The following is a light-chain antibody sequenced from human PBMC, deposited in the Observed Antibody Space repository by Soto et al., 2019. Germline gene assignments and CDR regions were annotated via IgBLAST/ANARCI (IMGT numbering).Light chain of an antibody. CDR2: DVS. V-gene: IGLV2-14*01. J-gene: IGLJ2*01. Sequence: QSALTQPASVSGSPGQSITISCTGTSSDVGGYNYVSWYQQHPGKAPKLMIYDVSNRPSGVSNRFSGSKSGNTASLTISGLQAEEEADYYGSSYTSSSTLMVFGGGTKITVL. CDR1: SSDVGGYNY. CDR3: SSYTSSSTLMV.